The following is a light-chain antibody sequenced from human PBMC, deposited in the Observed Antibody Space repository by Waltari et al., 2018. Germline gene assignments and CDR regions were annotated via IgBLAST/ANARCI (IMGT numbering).Light chain of an antibody. CDR1: SSDVGGYNY. J-gene: IGLJ1*01. CDR2: EVS. Sequence: QSALTQPPSASGSPGQSVTISCTGTSSDVGGYNYVSWYQQHPGKVPKLMIYEVSKRPSGVPVRFSGSKSGNTASLTVSGLQAEDEADYYCASYAGSRYVFGTGTKVTVL. V-gene: IGLV2-8*01. CDR3: ASYAGSRYV.